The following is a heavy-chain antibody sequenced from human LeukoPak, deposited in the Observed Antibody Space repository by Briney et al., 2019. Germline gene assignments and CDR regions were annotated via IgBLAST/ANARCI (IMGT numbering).Heavy chain of an antibody. V-gene: IGHV3-74*01. CDR1: GFTVSSNY. CDR3: ARGARYCSSTSCSILLPRWFNP. CDR2: INSDGSST. Sequence: GGSLRLSCAASGFTVSSNYMSWVRQAPGKGLVWVSRINSDGSSTSYADSVKGRFTISRDNAKNTLYLQMNSLRAEDTAVYYCARGARYCSSTSCSILLPRWFNPWGQGTLVTVSS. J-gene: IGHJ5*02. D-gene: IGHD2-2*01.